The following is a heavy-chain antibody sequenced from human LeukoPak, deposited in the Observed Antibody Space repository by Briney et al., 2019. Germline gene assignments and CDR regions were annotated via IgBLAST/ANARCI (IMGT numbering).Heavy chain of an antibody. J-gene: IGHJ6*04. Sequence: ASVTVSCKVSGYTLTELSMHWVRQAPGKGLEWMGGFDPEDGETIYAQKFQGRVTMTEDTSTDTAYMELSSLRSEDTAVYYCATDLDCSSTSCYTGRLDVWGKGTTVTVSS. CDR3: ATDLDCSSTSCYTGRLDV. CDR2: FDPEDGET. CDR1: GYTLTELS. V-gene: IGHV1-24*01. D-gene: IGHD2-2*02.